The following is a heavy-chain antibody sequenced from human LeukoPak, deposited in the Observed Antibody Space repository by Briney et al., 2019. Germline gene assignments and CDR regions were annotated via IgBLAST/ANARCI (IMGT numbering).Heavy chain of an antibody. Sequence: PGGSLRLSCAASGFTFSRYPMTWVRQAPGKGLEWVSSIGTTAGDTRYADSVKGRFTISRDNSKNSLYLQMNSLRAEDTAVYYCAKSKDNPLYYFDNWGQGTLVIVSS. CDR3: AKSKDNPLYYFDN. V-gene: IGHV3-23*01. CDR2: IGTTAGDT. CDR1: GFTFSRYP. J-gene: IGHJ4*02.